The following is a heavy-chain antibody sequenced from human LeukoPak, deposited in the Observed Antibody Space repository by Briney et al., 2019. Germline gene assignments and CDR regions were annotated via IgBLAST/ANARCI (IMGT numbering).Heavy chain of an antibody. D-gene: IGHD3-3*01. CDR2: IKSKTDGGTT. CDR3: LYFWSGSSLVDY. CDR1: GFTFSSAW. Sequence: PGGSLRLSCAASGFTFSSAWMSWVRQAPGKGLEWVGRIKSKTDGGTTDYAAPVKGRFTISRDDSENTLYLQMYSLKTEDTAMYYCLYFWSGSSLVDYWGQGTLVTVSS. V-gene: IGHV3-15*01. J-gene: IGHJ4*02.